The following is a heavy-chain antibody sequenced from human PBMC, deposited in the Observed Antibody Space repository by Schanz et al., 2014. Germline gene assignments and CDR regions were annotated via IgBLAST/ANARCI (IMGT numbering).Heavy chain of an antibody. J-gene: IGHJ3*02. V-gene: IGHV3-33*08. CDR2: IWYDGSNK. CDR3: ARDGYSVVVISPTESFDI. CDR1: GFSVGNKY. D-gene: IGHD2-21*01. Sequence: VQLVESGGGLVQPGGSLRLSCAASGFSVGNKYMNWVRQAPGKGLEWVAVIWYDGSNKYYADSVKGRFTISRDNSKNTLFLQMNSLRAEDTAVYYCARDGYSVVVISPTESFDIWGQGTMVTVSP.